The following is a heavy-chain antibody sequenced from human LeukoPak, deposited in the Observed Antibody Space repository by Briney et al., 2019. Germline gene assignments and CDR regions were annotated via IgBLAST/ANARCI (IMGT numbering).Heavy chain of an antibody. V-gene: IGHV1-18*01. Sequence: ASVKVSCKASGYTFTSYGISWVRQAPGQGLEWMGWISAYNGITNYAQKLQGRVTMTTDTSTSTAYMELRSLRSDDTAVYYCARAVVSQSSYAFDIWGQGTMVTVSS. D-gene: IGHD5/OR15-5a*01. CDR1: GYTFTSYG. CDR2: ISAYNGIT. CDR3: ARAVVSQSSYAFDI. J-gene: IGHJ3*02.